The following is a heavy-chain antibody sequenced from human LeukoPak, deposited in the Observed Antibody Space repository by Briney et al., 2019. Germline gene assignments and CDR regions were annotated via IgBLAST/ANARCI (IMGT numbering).Heavy chain of an antibody. CDR2: IIPILGIA. Sequence: SVKVSCKASGYTFTSYDISWVRQAPGQGLEWMGRIIPILGIANYAQKFQGRVTITADKSTSTAYMELSSLRSEDTAVYYCARDPKYCSSTSCYSERGYYYYYYGMDVWGQGTTATVSS. D-gene: IGHD2-2*01. V-gene: IGHV1-69*04. CDR1: GYTFTSYD. J-gene: IGHJ6*02. CDR3: ARDPKYCSSTSCYSERGYYYYYYGMDV.